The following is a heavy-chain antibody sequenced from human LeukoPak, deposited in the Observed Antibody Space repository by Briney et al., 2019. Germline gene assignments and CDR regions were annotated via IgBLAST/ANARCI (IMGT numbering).Heavy chain of an antibody. CDR1: GFTFSSYS. D-gene: IGHD3-10*01. CDR2: ISSSSSTI. V-gene: IGHV3-48*01. Sequence: GGSLRLSCAASGFTFSSYSMSWVRQAPGKGLEWVSYISSSSSTIYYADSVKGRFTISRDNAKNSLYLQMNSLRAEDTALYYCARLERGDAFDIWGQGTMVTVSS. CDR3: ARLERGDAFDI. J-gene: IGHJ3*02.